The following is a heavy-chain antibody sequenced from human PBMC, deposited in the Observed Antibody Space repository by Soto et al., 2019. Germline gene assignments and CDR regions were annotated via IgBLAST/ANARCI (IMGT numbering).Heavy chain of an antibody. V-gene: IGHV5-51*01. CDR3: ARPRSSSRNYYGMDV. Sequence: GEALKISGKGFGNNFNSERVGWVPQMAGKGMEWMGIIYPGDSDTRYSPSFQGQVTISADKSISTAYVQWNSLKASDTAMYYCARPRSSSRNYYGMDVWGQGTTVTVSS. CDR1: GNNFNSER. J-gene: IGHJ6*02. CDR2: IYPGDSDT. D-gene: IGHD6-13*01.